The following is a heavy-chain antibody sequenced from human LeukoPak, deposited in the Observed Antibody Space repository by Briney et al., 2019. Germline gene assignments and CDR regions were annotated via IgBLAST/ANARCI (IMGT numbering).Heavy chain of an antibody. CDR2: ISGSGGST. Sequence: GGSLRLSCAASGFTFNNYAMSWVRQAPGKGLEWVSSISGSGGSTYYADSVKGGFTISRDNSRNTLYLQMNSLKTEDTAVYYCTRHKPNNGYGNCDYWGQGTLVTVSS. V-gene: IGHV3-23*01. CDR3: TRHKPNNGYGNCDY. CDR1: GFTFNNYA. D-gene: IGHD5-12*01. J-gene: IGHJ4*02.